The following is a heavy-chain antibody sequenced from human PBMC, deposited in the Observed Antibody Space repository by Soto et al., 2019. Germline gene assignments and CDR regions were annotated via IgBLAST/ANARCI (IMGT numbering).Heavy chain of an antibody. Sequence: GGSLRLSCAASGFTFSNYAMSWVRQAPGKGLEWVSAISGSGDVTPYADSVKGRFTISRDNSKTTLYLQMNSLRAEDTAVYFCASHNFYSSGRRSSPLYYWGPGTLVTGSS. J-gene: IGHJ4*02. CDR1: GFTFSNYA. D-gene: IGHD1-26*01. CDR3: ASHNFYSSGRRSSPLYY. CDR2: ISGSGDVT. V-gene: IGHV3-23*01.